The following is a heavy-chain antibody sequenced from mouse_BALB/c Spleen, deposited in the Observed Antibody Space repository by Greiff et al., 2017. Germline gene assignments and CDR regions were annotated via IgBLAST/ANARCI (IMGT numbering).Heavy chain of an antibody. CDR1: GYSITSDYA. J-gene: IGHJ3*01. CDR3: AYYGSSQAWFAY. CDR2: ISYSGST. Sequence: EVKLLESGPGLVKPSQSLSLTCTVTGYSITSDYAWNWIRQFPGNKLEWMGYISYSGSTSYNPSLKSRISITRDTSKNQFFLQLNSVTTEDTATYYCAYYGSSQAWFAYWGQGTLVTVSA. D-gene: IGHD1-1*01. V-gene: IGHV3-2*02.